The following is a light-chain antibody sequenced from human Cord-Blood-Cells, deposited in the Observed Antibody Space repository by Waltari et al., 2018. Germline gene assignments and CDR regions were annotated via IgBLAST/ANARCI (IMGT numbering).Light chain of an antibody. CDR2: WAS. V-gene: IGKV4-1*01. CDR3: QQYYSTPT. CDR1: QSVLYSSNNKNY. J-gene: IGKJ5*01. Sequence: DIVMTQSPDSLAVSLGERATINCKSSQSVLYSSNNKNYLAWYQQKPGQPPKLLIYWASTRESGVPDRFSGSGSGTVFTLPISSLQAEDVAVYYCQQYYSTPTFGQGTRLEIK.